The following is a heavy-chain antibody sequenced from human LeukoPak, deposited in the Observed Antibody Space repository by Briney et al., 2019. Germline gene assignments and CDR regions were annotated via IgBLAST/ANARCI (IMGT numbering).Heavy chain of an antibody. Sequence: SETLSLTCAVYGGSFSGYYWSWIRQPPGKGLEWIGEINHSGSTNYSPSLKSRVTISVDTSKNQFSLKLSSVTAADTAVYYCARVGGYEETIDYWGQGTLVTVSS. V-gene: IGHV4-34*01. CDR3: ARVGGYEETIDY. CDR2: INHSGST. D-gene: IGHD5-12*01. CDR1: GGSFSGYY. J-gene: IGHJ4*02.